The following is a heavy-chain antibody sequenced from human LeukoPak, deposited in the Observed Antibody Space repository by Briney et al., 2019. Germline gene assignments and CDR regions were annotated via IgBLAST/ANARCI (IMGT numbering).Heavy chain of an antibody. J-gene: IGHJ6*02. CDR3: ARSTPGWVRGVIIPSYYGMDV. V-gene: IGHV4-59*01. CDR1: GGSINTYY. CDR2: IYSSGST. D-gene: IGHD3-10*01. Sequence: PSETLSLTCTVSGGSINTYYCNWTRQPPGKGLEWIGNIYSSGSTTYNRSLKSRVTISVDTSKHHFSLNLSSVTAADTAVYYCARSTPGWVRGVIIPSYYGMDVWGQGTTVTVSS.